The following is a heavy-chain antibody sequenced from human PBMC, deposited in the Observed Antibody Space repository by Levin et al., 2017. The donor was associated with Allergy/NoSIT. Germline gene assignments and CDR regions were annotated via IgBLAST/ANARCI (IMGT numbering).Heavy chain of an antibody. D-gene: IGHD1-1*01. CDR3: AKDSNWSQDY. V-gene: IGHV1-46*01. CDR1: GYTFSRHH. Sequence: ASVKVSCKASGYTFSRHHIHWVRQAPGQGLEWMGIISPSGDSTTYAQKLQGRVTMTRETSTSTAYMELSSLRSEDTAVYYCAKDSNWSQDYWGQGTLVIVSS. CDR2: ISPSGDST. J-gene: IGHJ4*02.